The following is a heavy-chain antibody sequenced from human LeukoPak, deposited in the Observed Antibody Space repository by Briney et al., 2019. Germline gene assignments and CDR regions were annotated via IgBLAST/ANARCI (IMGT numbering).Heavy chain of an antibody. Sequence: SGGSLTLSCAASGFIVSSNYVSWVRQAPGKGLEWVSSIYAGGSTYYADSVKGRFTISRDNSKNTVYLQMNSLRAEDTAVYYCARGRQITGTYYPYDYWGQGTLVTVSS. CDR1: GFIVSSNY. CDR2: IYAGGST. J-gene: IGHJ4*02. CDR3: ARGRQITGTYYPYDY. V-gene: IGHV3-66*01. D-gene: IGHD1-26*01.